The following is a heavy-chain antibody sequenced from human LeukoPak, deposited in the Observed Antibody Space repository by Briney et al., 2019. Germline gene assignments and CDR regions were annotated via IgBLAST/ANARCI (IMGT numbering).Heavy chain of an antibody. CDR1: GFTFRTYW. CDR2: IDAEGTTT. D-gene: IGHD3-22*01. V-gene: IGHV3-74*01. J-gene: IGHJ4*02. CDR3: GRRYHYDSSGYQFDY. Sequence: QPGGSLRLSCAASGFTFRTYWMHWVRQAPGKGLVWVSRIDAEGTTTTYADSVKGRFTISRDNAKNTLYLQMNSLRAEDTAVYYCGRRYHYDSSGYQFDYWGQGTLVTVSS.